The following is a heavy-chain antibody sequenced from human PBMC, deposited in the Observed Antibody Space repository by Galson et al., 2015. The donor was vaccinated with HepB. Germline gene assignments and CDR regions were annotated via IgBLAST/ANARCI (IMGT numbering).Heavy chain of an antibody. CDR1: RDSVSNNNVH. D-gene: IGHD3-16*01. Sequence: CAIYRDSVSNNNVHWDWIRQSPSRGLEWLGRTYSRSKWYNNYAVSVKSRITINPDTSKNQFTLQLNSVTPEDTSVYDCARTGGGYFDYWGQGTLVTVSS. CDR2: TYSRSKWYN. CDR3: ARTGGGYFDY. J-gene: IGHJ4*02. V-gene: IGHV6-1*01.